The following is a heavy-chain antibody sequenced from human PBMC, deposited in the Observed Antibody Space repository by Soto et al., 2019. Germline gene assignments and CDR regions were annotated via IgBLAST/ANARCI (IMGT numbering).Heavy chain of an antibody. V-gene: IGHV1-24*01. CDR3: AIRSFGVVIIGENWFDP. CDR2: FDPEDGET. CDR1: GYTLTELS. Sequence: QVQLVQSGAEVKKPGASVKVSCKVSGYTLTELSMHWVRQAPGKGLEWMGGFDPEDGETIYAQKFQGRVTMTEDTSTDTAYMQLSSLRSEDTAVYYCAIRSFGVVIIGENWFDPWGQGTLVTVSS. D-gene: IGHD3-3*01. J-gene: IGHJ5*02.